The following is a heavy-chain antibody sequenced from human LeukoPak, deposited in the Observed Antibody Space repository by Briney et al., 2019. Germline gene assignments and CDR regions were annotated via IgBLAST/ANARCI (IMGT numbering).Heavy chain of an antibody. CDR2: ITGSGAHT. V-gene: IGHV3-23*01. Sequence: GGSLRLSCATSGFTFSSYSVSWVRQAPEKGLEWVSSITGSGAHTNYADSVKGRFTISRDNSKNTLYLQMNSLTAEDTAVYYCAKRAFLESGTHDYWGQGTPVIVSS. CDR1: GFTFSSYS. J-gene: IGHJ4*02. D-gene: IGHD3-10*01. CDR3: AKRAFLESGTHDY.